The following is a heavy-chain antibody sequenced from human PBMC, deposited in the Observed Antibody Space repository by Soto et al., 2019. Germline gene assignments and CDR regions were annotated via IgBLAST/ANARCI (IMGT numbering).Heavy chain of an antibody. Sequence: QVQLVQSGAEVKKPGASVKVSCKASGYTFTSYGISWVRQAPGQGLEWMGWISAYNGNTNYAQKLQGRVTMTTDTSTSTAYRELRSLRSDDKAVYYCARDKYRLHHYYGMDVWGQGTTVTVSS. CDR3: ARDKYRLHHYYGMDV. D-gene: IGHD2-2*01. V-gene: IGHV1-18*01. CDR1: GYTFTSYG. J-gene: IGHJ6*02. CDR2: ISAYNGNT.